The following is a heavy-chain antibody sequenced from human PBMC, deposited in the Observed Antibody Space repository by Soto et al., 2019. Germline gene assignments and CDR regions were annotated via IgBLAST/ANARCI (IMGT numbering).Heavy chain of an antibody. Sequence: QVQLVESGGGVVQPGRSLRLSCAASGFTFSSYAMHWVRQAPGKGLEWVAVISYDGSNKYYADSVKGRFTISRDNSKKTLYLQMNRLSAEDTAVYYCATIGRIMITFGGVTDWFEPWCKGTLVTVSS. J-gene: IGHJ5*02. V-gene: IGHV3-30-3*01. CDR1: GFTFSSYA. CDR3: ATIGRIMITFGGVTDWFEP. D-gene: IGHD3-16*01. CDR2: ISYDGSNK.